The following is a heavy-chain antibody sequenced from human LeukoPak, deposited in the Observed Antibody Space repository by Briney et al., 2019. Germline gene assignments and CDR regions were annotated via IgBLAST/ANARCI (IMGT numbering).Heavy chain of an antibody. Sequence: GGSLRLSCAASGFTFSSYAMHWVRQAPGKGLEWVAVISYDGSNKYYADSVKGRFTISRDNSKNTLYLQMNSLRAEDTAVYYCAKEGAGWNYYGSNWFDPWGQGTLVTVSS. CDR2: ISYDGSNK. CDR1: GFTFSSYA. D-gene: IGHD3-10*01. V-gene: IGHV3-30*04. CDR3: AKEGAGWNYYGSNWFDP. J-gene: IGHJ5*02.